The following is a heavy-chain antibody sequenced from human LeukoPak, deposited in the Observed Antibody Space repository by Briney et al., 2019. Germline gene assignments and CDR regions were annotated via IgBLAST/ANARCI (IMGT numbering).Heavy chain of an antibody. V-gene: IGHV3-21*01. CDR3: ARIDYDSSGYYLDY. Sequence: KAGGSLRLSCAASGFTFSSYSMNWVRQAPGKGLGWVSSISSSSSYIYYADSVKGRFTISRDNAKNSLYLQMNSLRAEDTAVYYCARIDYDSSGYYLDYWGQGTLVTVSS. D-gene: IGHD3-22*01. CDR1: GFTFSSYS. CDR2: ISSSSSYI. J-gene: IGHJ4*02.